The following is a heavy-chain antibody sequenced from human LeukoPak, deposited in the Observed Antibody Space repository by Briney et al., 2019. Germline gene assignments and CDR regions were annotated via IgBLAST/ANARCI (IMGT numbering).Heavy chain of an antibody. V-gene: IGHV1-2*02. CDR2: INPNSGGT. D-gene: IGHD6-13*01. Sequence: ASVKVSCKASGYTFTGYYMHWVRQAPGQGLEWMGWINPNSGGTNYAQKFQGRVTMTRDTSISTAYMELSSLRSEDTAVYYCARWGRGYEDAFDIWGQGTMVTVSS. CDR3: ARWGRGYEDAFDI. J-gene: IGHJ3*02. CDR1: GYTFTGYY.